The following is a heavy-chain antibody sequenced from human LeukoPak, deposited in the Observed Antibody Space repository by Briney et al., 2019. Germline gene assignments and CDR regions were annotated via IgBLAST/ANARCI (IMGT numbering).Heavy chain of an antibody. Sequence: TASETLSLTCAVSGASVSSSNWWMWVRQPPKKGLEWIGEIHHSGSTNYNPSLKSRVTMSVDTSKNQISLRLTSVTAADTAVYYCARGLYGSDSFWGQGNLVTVSS. CDR1: GASVSSSNW. CDR2: IHHSGST. J-gene: IGHJ4*02. CDR3: ARGLYGSDSF. V-gene: IGHV4-4*02. D-gene: IGHD6-19*01.